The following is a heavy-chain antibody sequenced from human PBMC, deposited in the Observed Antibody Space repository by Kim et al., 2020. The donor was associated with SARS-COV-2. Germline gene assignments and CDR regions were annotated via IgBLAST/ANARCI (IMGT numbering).Heavy chain of an antibody. Sequence: ASVNVSCKASGYTFTGYYMHWVRQAPGQGLEWMGWINPNSGGTNYAQKFQGRVTMTRDTSISTAYMELSRLRSDDTAVYYCATERGIYGSGSYWLFDYWGQGTLVTVSS. CDR2: INPNSGGT. CDR1: GYTFTGYY. V-gene: IGHV1-2*02. D-gene: IGHD3-10*01. CDR3: ATERGIYGSGSYWLFDY. J-gene: IGHJ4*02.